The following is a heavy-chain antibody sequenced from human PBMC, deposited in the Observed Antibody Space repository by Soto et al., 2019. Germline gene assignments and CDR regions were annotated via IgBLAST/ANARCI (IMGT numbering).Heavy chain of an antibody. V-gene: IGHV1-24*01. Sequence: GASVKVSCKVSGYTLTELSMQWVRQAPGKGLEWMGGFDPEDGETIYAQKFQGRVTMTEDTSTDTAYMELSSLRSEDTAVYYCATRPISYYGMDVWGQGTTVTVSS. D-gene: IGHD3-9*01. CDR1: GYTLTELS. CDR3: ATRPISYYGMDV. J-gene: IGHJ6*02. CDR2: FDPEDGET.